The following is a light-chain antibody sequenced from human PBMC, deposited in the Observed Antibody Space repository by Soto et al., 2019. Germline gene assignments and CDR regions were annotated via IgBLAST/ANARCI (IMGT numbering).Light chain of an antibody. CDR3: QVWDSSSDHYV. J-gene: IGLJ1*01. Sequence: SYELTQPPSVSVAPGQTARITCGGNNIGSQSVHWYQQKPGQAPLLVVYDDGDRPSGIRERFSGSNSGNTATLTISRVEAGDEADYYCQVWDSSSDHYVFGTGTKLTVL. CDR1: NIGSQS. V-gene: IGLV3-21*02. CDR2: DDG.